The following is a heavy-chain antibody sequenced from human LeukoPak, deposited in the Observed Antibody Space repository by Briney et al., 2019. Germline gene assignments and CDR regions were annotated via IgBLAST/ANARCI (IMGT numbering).Heavy chain of an antibody. J-gene: IGHJ5*02. CDR1: GYTFTSYY. CDR2: IIPIFGTA. Sequence: SVTVSCKASGYTFTSYYMHWVRQAPGQGVEWMGGIIPIFGTANYAQKFQGRVTITAHESTSTAYMELSSLRSEDTAVYYCARDVRHRYCSSTSCYRGWFDPWGRGTLVTVSS. D-gene: IGHD2-2*01. V-gene: IGHV1-69*13. CDR3: ARDVRHRYCSSTSCYRGWFDP.